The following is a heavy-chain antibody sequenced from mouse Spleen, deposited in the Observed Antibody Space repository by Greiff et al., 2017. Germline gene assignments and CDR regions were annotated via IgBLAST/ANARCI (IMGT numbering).Heavy chain of an antibody. J-gene: IGHJ4*01. CDR3: ARDLLGRAMDY. V-gene: IGHV5-4*01. Sequence: EVQRVESGGGLVKPGGSLKLSCAASGFTFSSYAMSWVRQTPEKRLEWVATISDGGSYTYYPDNVKGRFTISRDNAKNNLYLQMSHLKSEDTAMYYCARDLLGRAMDYWGQGTSVTVSS. D-gene: IGHD4-1*01. CDR1: GFTFSSYA. CDR2: ISDGGSYT.